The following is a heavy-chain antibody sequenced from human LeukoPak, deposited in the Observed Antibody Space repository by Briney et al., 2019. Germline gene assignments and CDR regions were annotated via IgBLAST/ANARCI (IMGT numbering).Heavy chain of an antibody. D-gene: IGHD3-10*01. CDR3: AKELLPHYYGSGPPGDY. V-gene: IGHV3-30*02. Sequence: PGGSLRLSCGASGFTFSNYGMLWVRQAPGKGLEWVAFIRYDGSNKYYADSVKGRFTISRDNSKNTLYLQMNSLRAEDTAVYYCAKELLPHYYGSGPPGDYWGQGTLVTVSS. CDR2: IRYDGSNK. J-gene: IGHJ4*02. CDR1: GFTFSNYG.